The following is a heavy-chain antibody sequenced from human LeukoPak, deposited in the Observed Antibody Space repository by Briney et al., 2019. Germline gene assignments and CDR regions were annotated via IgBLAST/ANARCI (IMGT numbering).Heavy chain of an antibody. CDR2: ISSNGGST. V-gene: IGHV3-64*01. CDR1: GFTFSSYA. CDR3: ARGGEAVAGFDY. J-gene: IGHJ4*02. D-gene: IGHD6-19*01. Sequence: GGSLRLSCAASGFTFSSYAMHWVRQAPGKGLEYVSAISSNGGSTYYANSVKGRFTISRDNSKNTLYLQMGSLRAEDMAVYYCARGGEAVAGFDYWGQGTLVTVSS.